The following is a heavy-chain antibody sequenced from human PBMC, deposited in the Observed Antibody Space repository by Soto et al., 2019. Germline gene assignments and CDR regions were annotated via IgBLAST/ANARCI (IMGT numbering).Heavy chain of an antibody. D-gene: IGHD4-17*01. J-gene: IGHJ3*02. CDR2: ISDGGST. CDR1: GGSIYTYY. CDR3: ARSYDYGAKFYEVAFDI. V-gene: IGHV4-59*01. Sequence: SETLSLTCNVSGGSIYTYYWNWIRQSPGKGLEWIGYISDGGSTNYNPSLKSRVTISVDTSKNQFSLKLSSVTAADTAAYYCARSYDYGAKFYEVAFDIWGQGTMVTVSS.